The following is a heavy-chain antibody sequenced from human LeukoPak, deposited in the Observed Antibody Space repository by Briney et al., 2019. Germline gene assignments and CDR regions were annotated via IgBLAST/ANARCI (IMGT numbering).Heavy chain of an antibody. CDR3: AKEGGYETNYYYGMDV. D-gene: IGHD5-12*01. Sequence: PGRSLRLSCAASGFTFSTYGMHWVRQAPGKGLEWVSVISYDGNNKYYADSVKGRFTISRDNSKNTLYLQMNSLRAEDTAVYYCAKEGGYETNYYYGMDVWGQGTTVTVSS. J-gene: IGHJ6*02. CDR1: GFTFSTYG. CDR2: ISYDGNNK. V-gene: IGHV3-30*18.